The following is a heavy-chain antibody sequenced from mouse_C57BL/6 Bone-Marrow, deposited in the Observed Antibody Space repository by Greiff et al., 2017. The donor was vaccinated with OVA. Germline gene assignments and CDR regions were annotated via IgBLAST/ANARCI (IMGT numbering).Heavy chain of an antibody. CDR1: GYAFSSSW. CDR3: ARVGTTVVATDYFDY. V-gene: IGHV1-82*01. J-gene: IGHJ2*01. D-gene: IGHD1-1*01. CDR2: IYPGDGDN. Sequence: VQGVESGPELVKPGASVKISCKASGYAFSSSWMNWVKQRPGKGLEWIGRIYPGDGDNNYNGKFKGKATLTADKSSSTAYMQLSSLTSEDSAVYFCARVGTTVVATDYFDYWGQGTTLTVSS.